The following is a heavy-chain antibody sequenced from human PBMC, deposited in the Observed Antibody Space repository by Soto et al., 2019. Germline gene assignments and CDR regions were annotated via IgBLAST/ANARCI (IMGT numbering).Heavy chain of an antibody. V-gene: IGHV3-23*01. CDR3: AKRPLSIITFDY. J-gene: IGHJ4*02. CDR2: SRAGGGST. CDR1: GFTFSSYA. Sequence: PGGPLRLSCAASGFTFSSYAMRWVRPAPGKGREWVSTSRAGGGSTDYRDSVKGRFTVSRDNSKNMLYMQMNSLRAEDTAVYYCAKRPLSIITFDYWGLGTLVTVSS. D-gene: IGHD3-22*01.